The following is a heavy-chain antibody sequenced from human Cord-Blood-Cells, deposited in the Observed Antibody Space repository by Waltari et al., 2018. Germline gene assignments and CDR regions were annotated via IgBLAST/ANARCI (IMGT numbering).Heavy chain of an antibody. CDR2: INHSGGT. Sequence: QVQLQQRGAGPLKPSETLSHTCADYGWSLRAYHLRWTCPPPGSGLKWLGEINHSGGTDYKRSLKSRVTISVDTSTNQFSLKLSSVTAAVTAVDYCAVESNTVVEGFDYWGQETLVTVSS. CDR3: AVESNTVVEGFDY. V-gene: IGHV4-34*01. CDR1: GWSLRAYH. D-gene: IGHD2-15*01. J-gene: IGHJ4*02.